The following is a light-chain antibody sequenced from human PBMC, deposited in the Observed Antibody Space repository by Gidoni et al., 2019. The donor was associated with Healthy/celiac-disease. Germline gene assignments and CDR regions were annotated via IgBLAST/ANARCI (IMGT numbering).Light chain of an antibody. J-gene: IGKJ4*01. CDR2: AAS. CDR3: QQYYSYPLLT. V-gene: IGKV1-8*01. CDR1: QGISSY. Sequence: AIRMTQSPSSFSASTGDRVTIPCRASQGISSYLAWYQQKPGKAPKLLIYAASTLQSGVPSRFSGSGSGTDFTLTISCLKSEDFATYYCQQYYSYPLLTFGGGTKVEIK.